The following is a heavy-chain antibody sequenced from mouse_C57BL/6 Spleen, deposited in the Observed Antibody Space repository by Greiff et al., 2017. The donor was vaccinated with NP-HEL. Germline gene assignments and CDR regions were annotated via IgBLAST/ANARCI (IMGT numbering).Heavy chain of an antibody. D-gene: IGHD2-4*01. CDR3: ARDYDYDEGYWYFDV. J-gene: IGHJ1*03. V-gene: IGHV1-26*01. CDR1: GYTFTDYY. CDR2: INPNNGGT. Sequence: EVQLQQSGPELVKPGASVKISCKASGYTFTDYYMNWVKQSHGKSLEWIGDINPNNGGTSYNQKFKGKATLTVDKSSSTAYMELRSLTSEDSAVYYCARDYDYDEGYWYFDVWGTGTTVTVSS.